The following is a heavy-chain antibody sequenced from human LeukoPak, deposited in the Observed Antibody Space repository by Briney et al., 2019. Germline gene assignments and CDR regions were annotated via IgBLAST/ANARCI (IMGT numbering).Heavy chain of an antibody. Sequence: SQTLSLTCAISGDSVSSNSAAWNWIRQSPSRGLEWLGRTYYRSKWYNDYAVSVKSRITINPDTSKNQFSLQLNSVTPEDTAVYYCARSNRLGYCSSTSCYISQYYYYGMDVWGQGTTVTVSS. D-gene: IGHD2-2*02. CDR2: TYYRSKWYN. J-gene: IGHJ6*02. CDR3: ARSNRLGYCSSTSCYISQYYYYGMDV. V-gene: IGHV6-1*01. CDR1: GDSVSSNSAA.